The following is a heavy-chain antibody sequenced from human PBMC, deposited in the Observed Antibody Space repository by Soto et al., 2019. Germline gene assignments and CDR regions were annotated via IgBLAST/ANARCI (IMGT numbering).Heavy chain of an antibody. J-gene: IGHJ4*02. CDR1: GFAFSDYY. CDR3: ARGRSGDFFDY. Sequence: PGGSLRLSCAASGFAFSDYYMTWIRQAPGKGLEWISYITSSSATSIFDTNYADSVKGRFTISRDNARNSLYLHLNSLRAEDTGVYYCARGRSGDFFDYWGQGTLVTVSS. V-gene: IGHV3-11*06. D-gene: IGHD4-17*01. CDR2: ITSSSATSIFDT.